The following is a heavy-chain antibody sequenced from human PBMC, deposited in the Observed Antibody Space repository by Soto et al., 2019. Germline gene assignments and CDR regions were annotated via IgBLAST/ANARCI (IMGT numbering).Heavy chain of an antibody. J-gene: IGHJ4*02. D-gene: IGHD4-17*01. CDR1: GGSISSGGYY. Sequence: SETLSLTCTVSGGSISSGGYYWSWIRQHPGKGLEWIGYIYYSGSTYYNPSLKSRVTISVDTSKNQFSLKLSSVTAADTAVYYCARKVTVTTRNSFDYWGQGTLVTVSS. CDR2: IYYSGST. CDR3: ARKVTVTTRNSFDY. V-gene: IGHV4-31*03.